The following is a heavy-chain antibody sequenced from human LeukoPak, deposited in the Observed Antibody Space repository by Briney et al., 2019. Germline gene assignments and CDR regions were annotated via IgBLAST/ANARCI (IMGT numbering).Heavy chain of an antibody. D-gene: IGHD3-22*01. CDR3: ARLDYYDSSGYPDY. Sequence: PSETPSLTCTVSGGSISSSYYWGWIRQPPGKGLEWIGSIYYSGSTYYNPSLKSRVTISVDTSKNQFSLKLSSVTAADTAVYYCARLDYYDSSGYPDYWGQGTLVTVSS. CDR1: GGSISSSYY. V-gene: IGHV4-39*01. CDR2: IYYSGST. J-gene: IGHJ4*02.